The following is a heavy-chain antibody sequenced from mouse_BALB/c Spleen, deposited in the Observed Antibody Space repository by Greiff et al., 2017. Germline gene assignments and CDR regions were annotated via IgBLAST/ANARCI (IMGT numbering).Heavy chain of an antibody. CDR1: GCTFTSYY. CDR3: TRGSGYDGGDY. D-gene: IGHD2-2*01. J-gene: IGHJ2*01. CDR2: INPRNGGT. Sequence: QVQLQQSGAELVKPGASVKLSCKASGCTFTSYYMYWVKQRPGQGLEWIGEINPRNGGTNFNEKFKSKATLTVDKSSSTAYMQLSSLTSEDSAVYYCTRGSGYDGGDYWGQGTTLTVSA. V-gene: IGHV1S81*02.